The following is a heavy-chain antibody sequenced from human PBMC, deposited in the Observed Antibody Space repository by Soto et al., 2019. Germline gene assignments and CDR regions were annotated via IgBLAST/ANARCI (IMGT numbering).Heavy chain of an antibody. CDR2: TYYRSKWYY. J-gene: IGHJ4*02. D-gene: IGHD6-13*01. CDR1: GDSLSSNTAA. CDR3: ARGSYTSTWY. Sequence: PSQTLSLTCAISGDSLSSNTAAWSWIRQPPSRGLEWLGRTYYRSKWYYDYAASVTSRMTIYPDTSKNQFSLQLNSVTPEDTAVYYCARGSYTSTWYWGQGTLVTVSS. V-gene: IGHV6-1*01.